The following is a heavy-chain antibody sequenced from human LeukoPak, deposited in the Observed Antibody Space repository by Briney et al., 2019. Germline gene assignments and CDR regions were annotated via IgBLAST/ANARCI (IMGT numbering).Heavy chain of an antibody. D-gene: IGHD4/OR15-4a*01. CDR3: ARDLRLNTDYYYGMDV. Sequence: GGSLRLSCAASGFTFSSYSMNWVRQAPGKGLEWVSSISSSSSYIYYADSVKGRSTISRVNAKNSLYLQMNSLRAEDTAVYYCARDLRLNTDYYYGMDVWGQGTTVTVPS. J-gene: IGHJ6*02. CDR1: GFTFSSYS. CDR2: ISSSSSYI. V-gene: IGHV3-21*01.